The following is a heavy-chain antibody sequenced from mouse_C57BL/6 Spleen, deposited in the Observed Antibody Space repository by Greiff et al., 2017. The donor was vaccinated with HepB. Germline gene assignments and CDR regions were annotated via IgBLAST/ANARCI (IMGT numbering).Heavy chain of an antibody. CDR3: ARSTNYYGSSYEYFDV. CDR2: IYPRDGST. D-gene: IGHD1-1*01. V-gene: IGHV1-78*01. J-gene: IGHJ1*03. Sequence: VQLQQSDAELVKPGASVKISYKVSGYTFTDYTIHWVKQRPEQGLEWIGYIYPRDGSTKYNEKFKGKATLTADKSSSTAYMQLNNLTSEDSAVYYCARSTNYYGSSYEYFDVWGTGTTVTVSS. CDR1: GYTFTDYT.